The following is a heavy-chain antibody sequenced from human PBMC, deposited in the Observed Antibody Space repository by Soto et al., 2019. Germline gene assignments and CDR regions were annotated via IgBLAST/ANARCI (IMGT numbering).Heavy chain of an antibody. Sequence: GGSLRLSCAASGFTFDDYAMHWVRQAPGKGLEWVSGISWNSGSIGYADSVKGRFTISRDNSKNTLYLQMNSLRAEDTAVYYCAKWIQPAEAYDAFDIWGQGTMVTVSS. V-gene: IGHV3-9*01. CDR1: GFTFDDYA. CDR2: ISWNSGSI. J-gene: IGHJ3*02. D-gene: IGHD5-18*01. CDR3: AKWIQPAEAYDAFDI.